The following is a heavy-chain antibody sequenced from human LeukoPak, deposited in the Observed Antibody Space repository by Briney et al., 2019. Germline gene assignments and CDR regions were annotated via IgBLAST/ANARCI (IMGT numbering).Heavy chain of an antibody. CDR2: INHSGST. D-gene: IGHD2-15*01. J-gene: IGHJ2*01. Sequence: SETLSLTCAVYGGSFSGYYWSWSRQPPGKGLEWIGEINHSGSTNYNPSLKRRVTISVDTSKNQFSLKLSSVTAADTAVYYCARGRYCSGGSCPKYFDLWGRGTLVTVSS. CDR3: ARGRYCSGGSCPKYFDL. V-gene: IGHV4-34*01. CDR1: GGSFSGYY.